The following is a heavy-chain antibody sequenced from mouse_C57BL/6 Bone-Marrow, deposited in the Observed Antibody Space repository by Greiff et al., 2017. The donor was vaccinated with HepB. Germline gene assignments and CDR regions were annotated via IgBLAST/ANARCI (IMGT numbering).Heavy chain of an antibody. CDR3: ARREYYYGPYFDD. CDR1: GYTFTDYN. Sequence: DVQLQESGPELVKPGASVKIPCKASGYTFTDYNMDWVKQSHGKSLEWIGDINPNNGGTIYNQKFKGKATLTVDKSSSTAYMELRSLTSENTAVYYCARREYYYGPYFDDWGQGTTLTVSS. CDR2: INPNNGGT. V-gene: IGHV1-18*01. D-gene: IGHD1-1*01. J-gene: IGHJ2*01.